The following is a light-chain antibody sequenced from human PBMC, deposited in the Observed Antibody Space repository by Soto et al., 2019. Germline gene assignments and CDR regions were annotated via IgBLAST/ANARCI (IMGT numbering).Light chain of an antibody. CDR2: EVS. J-gene: IGLJ2*01. CDR1: SSDVGGYNY. V-gene: IGLV2-8*01. CDR3: SSYAGSNNLV. Sequence: QYVLTQRPCASGSPGQSVTISCTGTSSDVGGYNYVSWYQQHPGKAPKLMIYEVSKRPSGVPDRFSGSKSGNTASLTVSGLQAEDEADYYCSSYAGSNNLVFGGGTKLTVL.